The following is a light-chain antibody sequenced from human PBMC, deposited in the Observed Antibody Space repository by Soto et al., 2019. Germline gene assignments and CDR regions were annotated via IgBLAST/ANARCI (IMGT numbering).Light chain of an antibody. CDR3: QQYNNWPYT. CDR2: KAS. J-gene: IGKJ2*01. Sequence: IQLTQSPSTLSASVGDRVTITCRASQSISSWLAWYQQKPGKAPNLLIYKASTLESGVPSRFSGSGSGTEFTLTISSVQLEDFAVYYCQQYNNWPYTFGQGTKVDIK. V-gene: IGKV1-5*03. CDR1: QSISSW.